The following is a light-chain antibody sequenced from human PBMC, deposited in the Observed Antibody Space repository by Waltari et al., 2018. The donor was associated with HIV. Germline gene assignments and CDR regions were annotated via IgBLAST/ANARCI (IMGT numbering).Light chain of an antibody. V-gene: IGLV4-69*01. J-gene: IGLJ2*01. Sequence: QLVLTQSPSASASLGASVKLTCTLSSGHRSYAIAWHQQQPEKGPRYLMKLSSDGSYSKGDGIPDRFSGSSSGAERYLTISSLQSEDEADYYCQTWGTGIRVFGGGTKLTVL. CDR2: LSSDGSY. CDR3: QTWGTGIRV. CDR1: SGHRSYA.